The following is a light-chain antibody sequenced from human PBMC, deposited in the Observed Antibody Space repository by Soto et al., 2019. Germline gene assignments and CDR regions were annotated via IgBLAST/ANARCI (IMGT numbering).Light chain of an antibody. CDR2: GAS. J-gene: IGKJ1*01. CDR3: QQYNNWPPWT. V-gene: IGKV3-15*01. Sequence: EIVMTQSPATLSVSPGERATLSCRASQSVSSNLAWYQQKPGQAPRLLIYGASTRANGIPARFSGSGSGTEITLPISSLQSEDFAVYYCQQYNNWPPWTFGQGTKVEIK. CDR1: QSVSSN.